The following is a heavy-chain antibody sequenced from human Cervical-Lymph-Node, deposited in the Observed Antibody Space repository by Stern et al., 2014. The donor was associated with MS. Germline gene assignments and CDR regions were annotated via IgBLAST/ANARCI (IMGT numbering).Heavy chain of an antibody. Sequence: EVQLLESGGGLVQPGGSLRLSCAASGFIFTNYAMSWVRQAPGKGLEWVSAIIPSTDTTPYADSVKGRFTISRDNSNNMVFLQMNSLRAEDTAIYYCAKTAEMGHIYGYFNFWGQGTLVTVSS. V-gene: IGHV3-23*01. CDR1: GFIFTNYA. CDR2: IIPSTDTT. J-gene: IGHJ4*02. D-gene: IGHD5-18*01. CDR3: AKTAEMGHIYGYFNF.